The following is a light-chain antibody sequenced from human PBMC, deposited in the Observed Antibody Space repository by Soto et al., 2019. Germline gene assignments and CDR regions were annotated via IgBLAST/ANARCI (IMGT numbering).Light chain of an antibody. V-gene: IGKV1-5*03. Sequence: DIQMTQSPSTPSASVGDRVSFGCRASQSIVDWLAWYQQKPGKAPKLLIYKASNLESGVPSRFGGSGSGTEFTLTISSLQPDDFATYYCQQYNSYSRTFGQGTKVDIK. CDR1: QSIVDW. CDR2: KAS. J-gene: IGKJ1*01. CDR3: QQYNSYSRT.